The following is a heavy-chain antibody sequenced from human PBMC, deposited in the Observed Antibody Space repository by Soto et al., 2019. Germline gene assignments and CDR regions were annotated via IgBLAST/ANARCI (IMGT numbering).Heavy chain of an antibody. CDR3: ARETITIYGVVKGWFDP. D-gene: IGHD3-3*01. CDR2: IWYDGSKQ. Sequence: PGGSLRLSCAASGFTFSNYGMHWVRQAPGKGLEWVAVIWYDGSKQYYSDSVKGRFTISRDDSKNTVYLQMSSLRAEDTAIYYCARETITIYGVVKGWFDPWGQGTLVTVSS. J-gene: IGHJ5*02. V-gene: IGHV3-33*01. CDR1: GFTFSNYG.